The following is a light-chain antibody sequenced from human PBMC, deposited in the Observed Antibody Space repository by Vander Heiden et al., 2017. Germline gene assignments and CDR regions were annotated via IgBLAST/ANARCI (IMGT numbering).Light chain of an antibody. CDR2: AAS. V-gene: IGKV3-15*01. J-gene: IGKJ1*01. Sequence: EIVITQSPATLSVSPGESATLSCRASQSVSINFAWFQQKPGQAPRLLIYAASTRVTGVPARFSGSGSGTEFTLTISSLQSEDFAVYYCQQYNSWPQTFGQGTKVEIK. CDR1: QSVSIN. CDR3: QQYNSWPQT.